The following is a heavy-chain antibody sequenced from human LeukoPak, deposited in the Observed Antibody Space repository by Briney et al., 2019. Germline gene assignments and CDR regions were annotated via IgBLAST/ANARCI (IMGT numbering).Heavy chain of an antibody. CDR3: ARASLLWFGELYDY. J-gene: IGHJ4*02. V-gene: IGHV4-34*01. Sequence: SETLSLTCAVYGGSFSGYYWSWIRQPPGKGLEWIGEINHSGSTNYNPSLKSRVTISVDTSKNQFSLKLSSVTAADTAVYYCARASLLWFGELYDYWGQGTLVTVSS. CDR1: GGSFSGYY. CDR2: INHSGST. D-gene: IGHD3-10*01.